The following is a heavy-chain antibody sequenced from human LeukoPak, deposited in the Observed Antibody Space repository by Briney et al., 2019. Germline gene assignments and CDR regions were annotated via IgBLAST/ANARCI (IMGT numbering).Heavy chain of an antibody. J-gene: IGHJ4*02. Sequence: GGSLRLSCAASGFTFSNYWMNWVRQAPGKGMEWVAIIEKDGSEILYVDSVKGRFTISRDNAKNSLYLQMNSLRSEDTAVYYCATVNTMVRGVGYFDYWGQGTLVTVSS. D-gene: IGHD3-10*01. CDR2: IEKDGSEI. CDR1: GFTFSNYW. CDR3: ATVNTMVRGVGYFDY. V-gene: IGHV3-7*03.